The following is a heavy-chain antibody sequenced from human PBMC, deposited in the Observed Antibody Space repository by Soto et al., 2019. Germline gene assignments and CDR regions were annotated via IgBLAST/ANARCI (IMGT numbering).Heavy chain of an antibody. V-gene: IGHV1-46*01. CDR3: ARDRRVVVTAILDDY. CDR1: GYTFTSYY. D-gene: IGHD2-21*02. J-gene: IGHJ4*02. CDR2: INPSGGYT. Sequence: ASVKVSCKASGYTFTSYYMNWVRQAPGQGLEWLGRINPSGGYTTYAQRFLGRVTMTRDTSTSTAYMELRSLRSDDTAVYYCARDRRVVVTAILDDYWGQGTLVTVSS.